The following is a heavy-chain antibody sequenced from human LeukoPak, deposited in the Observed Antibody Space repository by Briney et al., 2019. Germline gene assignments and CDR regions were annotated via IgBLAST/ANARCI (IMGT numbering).Heavy chain of an antibody. CDR1: GFTFSSYA. D-gene: IGHD5-18*01. CDR2: ITASGGNT. CDR3: AKGNGYSYGRYYFDY. V-gene: IGHV3-23*01. Sequence: GSLRLSCAACGFTFSSYAMGWVRQAPGKGLEWVSAITASGGNTYYADSVKGRFTISRDNSKNTLYLQVNSLRAEDTAVYYCAKGNGYSYGRYYFDYWGQGTLVTVSS. J-gene: IGHJ4*02.